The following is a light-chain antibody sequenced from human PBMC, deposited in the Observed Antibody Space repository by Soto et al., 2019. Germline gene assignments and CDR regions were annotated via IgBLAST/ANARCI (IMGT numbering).Light chain of an antibody. V-gene: IGLV3-25*02. CDR2: KDT. CDR3: QSTGTSDSSVV. CDR1: AMPKQY. Sequence: SYELTQPHSLSVSPGQTAKITCSGGAMPKQYVHWYQQRPGQAPVVVIYKDTERPSGIPERCSGSTSGTTVTLTISGVQADDEAVYSCQSTGTSDSSVVFGGGTKLTVL. J-gene: IGLJ2*01.